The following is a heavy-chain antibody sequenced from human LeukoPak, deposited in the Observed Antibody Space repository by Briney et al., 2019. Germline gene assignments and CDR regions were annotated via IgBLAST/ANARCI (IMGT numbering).Heavy chain of an antibody. V-gene: IGHV1-8*01. CDR3: ARGGYYDFWSGYYSYNWFDP. CDR1: GYTFTSYD. J-gene: IGHJ5*02. D-gene: IGHD3-3*01. CDR2: MNPNSGNT. Sequence: GASVKVSCKASGYTFTSYDTNWVRQATGQGLEWMGWMNPNSGNTGYAQKFQGRVTMTRNTSISTAYMELSSLRSEDTAVYYCARGGYYDFWSGYYSYNWFDPWGQGTLVTVSS.